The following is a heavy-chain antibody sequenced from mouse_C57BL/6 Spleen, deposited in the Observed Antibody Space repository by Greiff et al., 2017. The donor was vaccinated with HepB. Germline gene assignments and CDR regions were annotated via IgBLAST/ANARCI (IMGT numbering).Heavy chain of an antibody. CDR3: ASAYYSNLYYAMDY. Sequence: EVQGVESGGGLVQPGGSLKLSCAASGFTFSDYYMYWVRQTPEKRLEWVAYISNGGGSTYYPDTVKGRFTISRDNAKNTLYLQMSRLKSEDTAMYYCASAYYSNLYYAMDYWGQGTSVTVSS. J-gene: IGHJ4*01. CDR1: GFTFSDYY. D-gene: IGHD2-5*01. CDR2: ISNGGGST. V-gene: IGHV5-12*01.